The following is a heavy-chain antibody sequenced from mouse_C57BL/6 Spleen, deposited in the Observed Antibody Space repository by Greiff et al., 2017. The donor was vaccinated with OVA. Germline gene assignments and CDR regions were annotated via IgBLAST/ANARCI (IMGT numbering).Heavy chain of an antibody. D-gene: IGHD1-1*01. V-gene: IGHV1-61*01. CDR2: IYPSDSDT. CDR1: GYTFTSYW. J-gene: IGHJ2*01. Sequence: QVQLKQPGAELVRPGSSVKLSCKASGYTFTSYWLDWVKQRPGQGLEWIGNIYPSDSDTHYNQKFKDKATLAIDKSSSTAYMQLSSLTSEDSAVYYCARRDYYCSAPFDYWGQGTTLTVSS. CDR3: ARRDYYCSAPFDY.